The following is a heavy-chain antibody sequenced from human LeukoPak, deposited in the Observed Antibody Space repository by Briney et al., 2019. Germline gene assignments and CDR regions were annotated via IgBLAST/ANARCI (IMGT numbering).Heavy chain of an antibody. CDR1: GFTFSSYG. J-gene: IGHJ6*02. CDR3: ARGLRAYYYYGMDV. CDR2: ISSDGGST. Sequence: GGSLRLSCAASGFTFSSYGMHWVRQAPGEGLEYVSAISSDGGSTYYADSVKGRFTISRDNSKNTLFLQMGSLRVEDMAVYYCARGLRAYYYYGMDVWGQGTTVTVSS. D-gene: IGHD3-3*01. V-gene: IGHV3-64*02.